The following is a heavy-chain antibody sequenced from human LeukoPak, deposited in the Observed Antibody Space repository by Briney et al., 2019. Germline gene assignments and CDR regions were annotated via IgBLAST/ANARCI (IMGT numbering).Heavy chain of an antibody. CDR3: ARRRGGSGAYYVDY. D-gene: IGHD3-10*01. Sequence: GESLKISCKGSGFTFISFYIGWVRQMPGKGLEWMGIIYPYDSDTRYGPSFQGQVTISVDMSVSTAYLQWNSLKASDTAIYYCARRRGGSGAYYVDYWGQGTLVTVSS. V-gene: IGHV5-51*01. CDR1: GFTFISFY. J-gene: IGHJ4*02. CDR2: IYPYDSDT.